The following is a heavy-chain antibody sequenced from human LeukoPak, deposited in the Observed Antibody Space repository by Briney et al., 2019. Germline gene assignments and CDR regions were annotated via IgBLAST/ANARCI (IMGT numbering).Heavy chain of an antibody. CDR2: ITSSSRTI. V-gene: IGHV3-48*01. Sequence: ASVKVSCKASGYTFTSYGISWVRQAPGKGLEWISYITSSSRTIFDADSVRGRFTVSRDNAQNSLFLQMNSLRGEDTAVYYCARGRTGYHLLPTKKDSDYYYMDVWGKGTTVTVSS. CDR1: GYTFTSYG. CDR3: ARGRTGYHLLPTKKDSDYYYMDV. D-gene: IGHD2-2*01. J-gene: IGHJ6*03.